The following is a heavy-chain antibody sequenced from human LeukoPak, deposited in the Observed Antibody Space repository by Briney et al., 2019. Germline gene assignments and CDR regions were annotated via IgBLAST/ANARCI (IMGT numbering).Heavy chain of an antibody. V-gene: IGHV4-59*01. Sequence: SETLSLTCTVSGGSISSYYWSWIRQPPGKGLEWIGYIYYSGSTNYNPSLKSRVTISVDTSKNQFSLKLSSVTAADTAVYYCARPGHGYCSSGDPWCGPFDIWGQGTMVTVSS. CDR1: GGSISSYY. J-gene: IGHJ3*02. CDR3: ARPGHGYCSSGDPWCGPFDI. CDR2: IYYSGST. D-gene: IGHD2-2*03.